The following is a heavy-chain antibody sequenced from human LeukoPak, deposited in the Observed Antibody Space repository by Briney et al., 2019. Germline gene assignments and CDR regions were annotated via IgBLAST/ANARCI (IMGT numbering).Heavy chain of an antibody. CDR1: GGSISSGDYS. J-gene: IGHJ4*02. V-gene: IGHV4-30-4*01. CDR3: AGQMYYYDSSGYPSYYFDY. CDR2: IYYSGST. D-gene: IGHD3-22*01. Sequence: SETLSLTCTVSGGSISSGDYSWSWIRQPPGKGLEWIGYIYYSGSTYYNPSLKSRVTISVDTSKSQLSLKLSSVTAADTAVYYCAGQMYYYDSSGYPSYYFDYWGQGTLVTVSS.